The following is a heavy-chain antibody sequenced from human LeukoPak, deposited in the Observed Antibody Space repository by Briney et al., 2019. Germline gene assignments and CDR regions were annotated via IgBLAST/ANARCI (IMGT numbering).Heavy chain of an antibody. CDR2: INPSGGST. J-gene: IGHJ5*02. CDR3: ARQGYCSGGSCYRRNWFDP. CDR1: GYTFTSYY. Sequence: ASVKVSCKASGYTFTSYYMHWVRRAPGQGLEWMGIINPSGGSTSYAQKFQGRVTMTRDTSTSTVYMELSSLRSEDTAVYYCARQGYCSGGSCYRRNWFDPWGQGTLVTVSS. V-gene: IGHV1-46*01. D-gene: IGHD2-15*01.